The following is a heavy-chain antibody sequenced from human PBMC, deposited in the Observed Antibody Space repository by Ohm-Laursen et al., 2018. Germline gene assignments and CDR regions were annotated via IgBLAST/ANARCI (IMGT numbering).Heavy chain of an antibody. CDR3: AKDPDGDY. CDR1: GFTFSSYS. Sequence: SLRLSCAASGFTFSSYSMNWVRQAPGKGLEWVSSISSSSSYIYYADSVKGRFTISRDNSKNTLYLQMNSLRAEDTAVYYCAKDPDGDYWGQGTLVTVSS. CDR2: ISSSSSYI. J-gene: IGHJ4*02. V-gene: IGHV3-21*04.